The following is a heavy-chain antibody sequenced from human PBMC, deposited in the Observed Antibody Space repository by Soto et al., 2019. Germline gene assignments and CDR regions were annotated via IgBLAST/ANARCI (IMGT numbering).Heavy chain of an antibody. J-gene: IGHJ4*02. D-gene: IGHD3-3*01. V-gene: IGHV4-30-2*01. CDR2: IYHSGNT. Sequence: PSDTLYLTCAVSGGSISSGGVSWSWIRQPPGKGLEWIGYIYHSGNTYYNPSLHGRVTISVDRSENQFSLTLDSVTAADTAVYYCARGPFHDFWTGLDYWGQGILVTVSS. CDR1: GGSISSGGVS. CDR3: ARGPFHDFWTGLDY.